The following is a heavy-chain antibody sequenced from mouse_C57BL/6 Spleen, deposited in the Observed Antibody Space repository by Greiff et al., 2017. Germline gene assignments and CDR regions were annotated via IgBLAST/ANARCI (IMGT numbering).Heavy chain of an antibody. V-gene: IGHV2-2*01. CDR3: ARTLDSAGYVYYYAMDS. CDR2: IWSGGST. Sequence: QVQLQQSGPGLVQPSQSLSITCTVSGFSLTSYGVHWVRQYPGKGLEWLGVIWSGGSTDYNAAFISRLSISKDNSKSQVFFKMNSLQADDTAIYYCARTLDSAGYVYYYAMDSRGQGTSFTVFS. CDR1: GFSLTSYG. J-gene: IGHJ4*01. D-gene: IGHD3-2*02.